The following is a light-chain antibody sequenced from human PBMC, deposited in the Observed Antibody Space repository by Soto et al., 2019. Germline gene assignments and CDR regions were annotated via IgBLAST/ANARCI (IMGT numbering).Light chain of an antibody. CDR3: KRRSNWPVT. CDR2: DVS. V-gene: IGKV3-11*01. Sequence: EIVLTQSPVTLSLSPGERATLSCRASQSVYTYLAWYQQKLGQAPRLLIYDVSNRATGIPARFSGSGCVTDFTLTIIYLEHEGFAVDYCKRRSNWPVTFGGGTKVELK. J-gene: IGKJ4*01. CDR1: QSVYTY.